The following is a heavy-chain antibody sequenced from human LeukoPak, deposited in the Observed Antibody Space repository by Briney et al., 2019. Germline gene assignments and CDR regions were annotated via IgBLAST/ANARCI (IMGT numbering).Heavy chain of an antibody. D-gene: IGHD2-21*02. CDR1: GFTFSSYA. Sequence: GGSLRLSCAASGFTFSSYAMSWVRQAPGKGLEWVSAISGSGGSTYYADSVKGRFTISGDNSKNTLYLQMNSLRAADTAVYYCAKDKVVVVTAIPSYWGQGTLVTVSS. CDR3: AKDKVVVVTAIPSY. V-gene: IGHV3-23*01. CDR2: ISGSGGST. J-gene: IGHJ4*02.